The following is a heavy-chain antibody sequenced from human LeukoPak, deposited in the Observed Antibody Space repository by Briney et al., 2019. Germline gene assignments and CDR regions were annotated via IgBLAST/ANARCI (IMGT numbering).Heavy chain of an antibody. CDR2: INPNDGDT. V-gene: IGHV1-2*02. CDR1: GYTFTDY. J-gene: IGHJ4*02. CDR3: ARANFLYCSSTTCLFDY. Sequence: ASVKVSCEASGYTFTDYMHWVRQAPGQGFEWMGWINPNDGDTNYAQKFQGRVTMTRDTSISTTHMEVSRLRSDDTAVYYCARANFLYCSSTTCLFDYWGQGTLVTVSS. D-gene: IGHD2-2*01.